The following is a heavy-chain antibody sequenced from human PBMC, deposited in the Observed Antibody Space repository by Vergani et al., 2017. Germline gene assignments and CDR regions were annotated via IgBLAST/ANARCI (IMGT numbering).Heavy chain of an antibody. V-gene: IGHV4-61*05. Sequence: QLQLQESGPGLVKPSETLSLTCTVSGGSISSSSYYWGWIRQPPGKGLEWIGYIYYCGSTNYNPSLKSRVTISVDTSKNQFSLKLSSVTAADTAVYYCARRSSGWSNWFDPWGQGTLVTVSS. D-gene: IGHD6-19*01. CDR2: IYYCGST. J-gene: IGHJ5*02. CDR3: ARRSSGWSNWFDP. CDR1: GGSISSSSYY.